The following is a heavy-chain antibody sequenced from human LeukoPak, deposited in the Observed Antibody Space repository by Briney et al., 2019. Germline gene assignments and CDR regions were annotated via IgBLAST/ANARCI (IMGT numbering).Heavy chain of an antibody. V-gene: IGHV4-59*01. Sequence: SETLSLTCTVSGGSISSYYWSWIRQPPGKGLEWIGYIYYSGSNNYNPSLKSRVTISVDMSKNQFSLKLTSVTAADTAVYYCARDDSNYYDSSGFDYWGQGTLVTVSS. CDR2: IYYSGSN. J-gene: IGHJ4*02. CDR3: ARDDSNYYDSSGFDY. CDR1: GGSISSYY. D-gene: IGHD3-22*01.